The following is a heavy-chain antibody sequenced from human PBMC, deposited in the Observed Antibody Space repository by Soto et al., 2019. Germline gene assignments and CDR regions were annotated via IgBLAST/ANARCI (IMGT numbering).Heavy chain of an antibody. Sequence: GGSLRLSCAASGFTFSSYGMHWVRQAPGKGLEWVAVIWYDGSNKYYADSVEGRFTISRDNSKNTLYLQMNSLRAEDTAVYYCARELLGECSSTSCNYYYGMDVWGQGTTVTVSS. D-gene: IGHD2-2*01. V-gene: IGHV3-33*01. CDR1: GFTFSSYG. CDR2: IWYDGSNK. CDR3: ARELLGECSSTSCNYYYGMDV. J-gene: IGHJ6*02.